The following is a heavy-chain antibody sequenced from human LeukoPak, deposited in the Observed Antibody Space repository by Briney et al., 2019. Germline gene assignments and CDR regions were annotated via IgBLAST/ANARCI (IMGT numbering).Heavy chain of an antibody. CDR3: ARTDIVATIGLFDY. J-gene: IGHJ4*02. D-gene: IGHD5-12*01. CDR1: GGSISSYY. Sequence: PSETLSLTFTVSGGSISSYYWSWIRQPPGKGLEWIGYIYYSGSTNYNPSLKSRVTISVDTSKNQFSLKLSSVTAADTAVYYCARTDIVATIGLFDYWGQGTLVTVSS. V-gene: IGHV4-59*08. CDR2: IYYSGST.